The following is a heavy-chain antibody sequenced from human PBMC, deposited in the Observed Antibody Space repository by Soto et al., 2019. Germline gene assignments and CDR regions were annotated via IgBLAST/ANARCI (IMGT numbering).Heavy chain of an antibody. V-gene: IGHV4-30-2*01. D-gene: IGHD3-22*01. CDR1: GGSISSGGYS. Sequence: SETLSLTCAVSGGSISSGGYSWSWIRQPPGKGLEWIGYIYHSGSTYYNPSLKSRVTISVDRSKNQFSLKLSSVTAADTAVYYFARGTLTYYYDSSGYSTLNRGPKEYYYGMDVWGQGTTVTVSS. J-gene: IGHJ6*02. CDR3: ARGTLTYYYDSSGYSTLNRGPKEYYYGMDV. CDR2: IYHSGST.